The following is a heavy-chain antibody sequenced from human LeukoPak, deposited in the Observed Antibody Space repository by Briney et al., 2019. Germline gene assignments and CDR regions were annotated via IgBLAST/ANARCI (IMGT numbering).Heavy chain of an antibody. CDR3: ARDVGGYSLPDYYYYMDV. D-gene: IGHD3-22*01. J-gene: IGHJ6*03. Sequence: SETLSLTCTVSGGSISSGGYYWSWIRQHPGKGLEWIGYIYYSGSTYYNPSLKSRVTISVDTSKNQFSLKLSSVTAADTAVYYCARDVGGYSLPDYYYYMDVWGKGTTVTVSS. CDR2: IYYSGST. V-gene: IGHV4-31*03. CDR1: GGSISSGGYY.